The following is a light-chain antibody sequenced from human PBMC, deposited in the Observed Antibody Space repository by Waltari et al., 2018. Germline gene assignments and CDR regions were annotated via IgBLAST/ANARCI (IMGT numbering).Light chain of an antibody. V-gene: IGLV2-14*03. CDR3: SSSTSSTTRV. CDR2: DVR. J-gene: IGLJ3*02. CDR1: SSDVGAYNY. Sequence: QSALTQPASVSASPGQSITISCTGTSSDVGAYNYVSWYQQHPGKTPKRIIYDVRMRPSGFSNRFSGSKYGNTASLTISGLQADDEADYYCSSSTSSTTRVFGGGTRLTVL.